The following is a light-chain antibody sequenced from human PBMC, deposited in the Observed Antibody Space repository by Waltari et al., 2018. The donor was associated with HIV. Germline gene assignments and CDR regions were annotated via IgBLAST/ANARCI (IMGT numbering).Light chain of an antibody. CDR1: SSNIGAPYD. Sequence: QSVLTQPPSVFGAPGQRVTISCTGSSSNIGAPYDVHWYQQVPGTAPKLLIYGNNNRPSGVPDRFSGSKSGTSASLAITGLQAEDEADYYCATWDHELDSWVFGGGTKLTVL. J-gene: IGLJ3*02. V-gene: IGLV1-40*01. CDR3: ATWDHELDSWV. CDR2: GNN.